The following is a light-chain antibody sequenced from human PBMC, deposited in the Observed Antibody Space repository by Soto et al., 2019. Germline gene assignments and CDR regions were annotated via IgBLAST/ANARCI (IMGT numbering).Light chain of an antibody. CDR3: QQYNSYPLT. J-gene: IGKJ4*01. V-gene: IGKV1-5*03. Sequence: EIQMTQSPSTLSASVGDRVTITCRASQSISSRLAWYQQKPGKAPKLLIYKASSLESGVPSRFSGSGSGTEFTLSISSLQPDYFATYYCQQYNSYPLTFGGGTKVEI. CDR1: QSISSR. CDR2: KAS.